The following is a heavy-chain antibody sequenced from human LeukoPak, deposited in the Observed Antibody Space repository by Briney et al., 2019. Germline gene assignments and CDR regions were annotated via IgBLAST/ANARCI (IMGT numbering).Heavy chain of an antibody. D-gene: IGHD6-13*01. V-gene: IGHV4-34*01. CDR3: ARGGVEYSSSWFVDY. Sequence: PSETLSLTCAVYGGSFSSFYWSWIRQPPGKGLEWIGEINHSGSTNYNPSLKSRVTISVDTSKNQFSLKLSSVTAADTAVYYCARGGVEYSSSWFVDYWGQGTLVTVSS. J-gene: IGHJ4*02. CDR2: INHSGST. CDR1: GGSFSSFY.